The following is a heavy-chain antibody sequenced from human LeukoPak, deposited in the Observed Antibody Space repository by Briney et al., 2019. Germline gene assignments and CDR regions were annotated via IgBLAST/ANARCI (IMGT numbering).Heavy chain of an antibody. V-gene: IGHV3-9*01. CDR3: AKSPEGSSIEAPLPLDY. D-gene: IGHD6-6*01. J-gene: IGHJ4*02. CDR1: GFTFDDYA. CDR2: ISWNSGSI. Sequence: GGSLRLSCAASGFTFDDYAMHWVRQAPGKGLEWVSGISWNSGSIGYADSVKGRFTISRDNSKNTLYLQMNSLRAEDTAVYYCAKSPEGSSIEAPLPLDYWGQGTLVTVSS.